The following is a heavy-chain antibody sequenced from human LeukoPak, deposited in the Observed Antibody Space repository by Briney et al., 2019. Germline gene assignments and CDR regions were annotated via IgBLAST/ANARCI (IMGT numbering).Heavy chain of an antibody. V-gene: IGHV1-69*01. J-gene: IGHJ6*02. CDR3: ARERLGYGYDYYYYGMDV. Sequence: SVKVSCKASGGTFSSYAISWVRQAPRQGLEWMGGIIPIFGTANYAQKFQGRVTITADESTSTAYMELSSLRSEDTAVYYCARERLGYGYDYYYYGMDVWGQGTTVTVSS. CDR1: GGTFSSYA. D-gene: IGHD5-18*01. CDR2: IIPIFGTA.